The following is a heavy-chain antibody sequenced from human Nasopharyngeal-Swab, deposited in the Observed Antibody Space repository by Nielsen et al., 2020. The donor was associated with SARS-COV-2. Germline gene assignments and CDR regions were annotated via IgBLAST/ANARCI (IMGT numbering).Heavy chain of an antibody. CDR3: AKEDRSGYDGAGFDY. CDR2: ISYDRSNK. D-gene: IGHD5-12*01. Sequence: GGSLRLSCAASGFTFSSYGMHWVRQAPGKGLEWVAVISYDRSNKYYADSVKGRFTISRDNSKNTLYLQMNSLRAEDTAVYYCAKEDRSGYDGAGFDYWGQGTLVTVSS. J-gene: IGHJ4*02. V-gene: IGHV3-30*18. CDR1: GFTFSSYG.